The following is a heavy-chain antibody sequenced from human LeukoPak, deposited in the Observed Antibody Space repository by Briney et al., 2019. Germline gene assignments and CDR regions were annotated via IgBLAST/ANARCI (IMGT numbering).Heavy chain of an antibody. CDR3: ARDDRPVGAFDI. CDR2: INPSGGST. V-gene: IGHV1-46*01. D-gene: IGHD6-6*01. Sequence: ASVKVSCKASGYTFTGYYTHWVRQAPGQGLEWMGWINPSGGSTSYAQKFQGRVTMTRDTSTSTVYMELGSLRSEDTAVYYCARDDRPVGAFDIWGQGTMVTVSS. CDR1: GYTFTGYY. J-gene: IGHJ3*02.